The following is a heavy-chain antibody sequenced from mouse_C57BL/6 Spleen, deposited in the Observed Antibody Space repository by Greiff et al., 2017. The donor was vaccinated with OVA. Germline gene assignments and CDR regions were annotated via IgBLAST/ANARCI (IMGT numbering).Heavy chain of an antibody. CDR3: ARGGNYSAWFAY. V-gene: IGHV1-42*01. J-gene: IGHJ3*01. D-gene: IGHD2-1*01. Sequence: EVQLQESGPELVKPGASVKISCKASGYSFTGYYMNWVKQSPEKSLEWIGEINPSTGGTTYNQKFKAKATLTVDKSSSTAYMQLKSLTSEDSAVYYCARGGNYSAWFAYWGQGTLVTVSA. CDR1: GYSFTGYY. CDR2: INPSTGGT.